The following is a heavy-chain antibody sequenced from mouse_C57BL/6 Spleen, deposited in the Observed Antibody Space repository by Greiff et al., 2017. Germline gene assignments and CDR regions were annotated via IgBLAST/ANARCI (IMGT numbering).Heavy chain of an antibody. J-gene: IGHJ3*01. Sequence: EVKVVESGGGLVKPGGSLKLSCAASGFTFSSYAMSWVRQTPEKRLEWVATISDGGSYTYYPDNVKGRFTISRDNAKNNLYLQMSHLKSEDTAMYYWGRDGGGVSFAYWGQGTLVTVSA. CDR1: GFTFSSYA. V-gene: IGHV5-4*01. CDR3: GRDGGGVSFAY. CDR2: ISDGGSYT.